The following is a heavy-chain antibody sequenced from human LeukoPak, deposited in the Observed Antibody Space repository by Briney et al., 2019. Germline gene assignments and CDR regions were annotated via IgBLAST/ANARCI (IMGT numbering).Heavy chain of an antibody. CDR2: INHSGST. D-gene: IGHD2-2*01. J-gene: IGHJ6*04. CDR1: GGSFSGYY. CDR3: ARGSPIVVVPAAKHYYYYGMAV. V-gene: IGHV4-34*01. Sequence: SETLSLTCAVYGGSFSGYYWSWIPQPPGKGLEWIGQINHSGSTNYNPSLRSRNTISRDTAKNQFSLKLSSVAAADTAVYYRARGSPIVVVPAAKHYYYYGMAVWRKATTVTVSS.